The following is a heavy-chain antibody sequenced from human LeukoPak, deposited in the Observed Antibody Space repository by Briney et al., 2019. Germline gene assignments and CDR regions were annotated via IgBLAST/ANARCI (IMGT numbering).Heavy chain of an antibody. CDR2: ISGSGTTI. D-gene: IGHD1-26*01. V-gene: IGHV3-23*01. Sequence: GGSLRLSCAASGFTFNRYSMSWVRQPPGKGLEWVSAISGSGTTIYYADSVKGRFTISRDNSKNTLYLQINSLRAEDTAVYYCAKDSGGTYFYYYYYMAVWGKGTTVTVSS. CDR1: GFTFNRYS. J-gene: IGHJ6*03. CDR3: AKDSGGTYFYYYYYMAV.